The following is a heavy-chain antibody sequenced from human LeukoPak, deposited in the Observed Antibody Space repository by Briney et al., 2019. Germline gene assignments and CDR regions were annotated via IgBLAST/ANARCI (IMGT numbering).Heavy chain of an antibody. D-gene: IGHD3-10*01. V-gene: IGHV3-23*01. Sequence: GGSLRLSCAASGFTFTNAWMNWVRQAPGKGLEWVSAISGSGGSTYYADSVKGRFTISRDNSKNTLYLQMNSLRAEDTAVYYCAKDQAWRSSSSNLVRGVDDAFDIWGQGTMVTVSS. CDR3: AKDQAWRSSSSNLVRGVDDAFDI. CDR1: GFTFTNAW. J-gene: IGHJ3*02. CDR2: ISGSGGST.